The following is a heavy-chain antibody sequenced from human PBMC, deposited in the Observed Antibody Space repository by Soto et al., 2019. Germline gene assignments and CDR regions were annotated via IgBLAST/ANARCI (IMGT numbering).Heavy chain of an antibody. D-gene: IGHD3-3*01. CDR2: IGTDNGKT. CDR3: ARDQGITTFGVYSMYYYGMDV. CDR1: GYTFTSFG. Sequence: QVQLVQSGAEVKKPGASVKVSCKASGYTFTSFGISWGGQAPGQGLEGRGGIGTDNGKTNYSQHLQGRVSLTTDTSTSTAYMDLRSLRSDDTAVYYCARDQGITTFGVYSMYYYGMDVWGQGTTVTVSS. J-gene: IGHJ6*02. V-gene: IGHV1-18*01.